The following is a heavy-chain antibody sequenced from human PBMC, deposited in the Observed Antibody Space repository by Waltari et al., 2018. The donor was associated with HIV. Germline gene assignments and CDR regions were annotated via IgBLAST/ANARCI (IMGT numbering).Heavy chain of an antibody. D-gene: IGHD2-15*01. CDR3: AKDIGRGPGYCYDDACNGPWYAGMDV. J-gene: IGHJ6*02. Sequence: EVRLVESGGGLVQPGRSLRLSCTVSGFGLNDHALPWVRQAPEKGLGGVAAITSDDKYTGYAESVRGRFTISRDSATKSLNLKMNSLRPEDTALYYCAKDIGRGPGYCYDDACNGPWYAGMDVWGQGTTVTVSS. CDR2: ITSDDKYT. CDR1: GFGLNDHA. V-gene: IGHV3-9*01.